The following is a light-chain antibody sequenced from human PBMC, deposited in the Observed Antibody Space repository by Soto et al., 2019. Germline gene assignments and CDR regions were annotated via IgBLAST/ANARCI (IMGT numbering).Light chain of an antibody. Sequence: QSVLTQPPSVSAAPGQRVTISCSGSSSNIGNNYVSWYQQLPRTAPKLLIYDNDKRPSGIPDRFSGSKSGTSATLGITGLQTGDEADYYCGTWDNSLGAEVFGGGTKLTVL. CDR1: SSNIGNNY. CDR2: DND. J-gene: IGLJ2*01. V-gene: IGLV1-51*01. CDR3: GTWDNSLGAEV.